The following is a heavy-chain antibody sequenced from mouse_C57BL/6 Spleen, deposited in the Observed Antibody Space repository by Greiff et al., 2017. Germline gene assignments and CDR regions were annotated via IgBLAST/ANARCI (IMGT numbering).Heavy chain of an antibody. Sequence: QVHVKQSGAELVKPGASVKISCKASGYAFRSYWMNWVKQRPGKGLEWIGQIYPGDGDTNYNGKFKGKATLPADKSSSTAYMQLSSLTSEDSAVYVCARGGYYDYDKTDFDYWGQGTTLTVSS. CDR2: IYPGDGDT. D-gene: IGHD2-4*01. V-gene: IGHV1-80*01. CDR1: GYAFRSYW. CDR3: ARGGYYDYDKTDFDY. J-gene: IGHJ2*01.